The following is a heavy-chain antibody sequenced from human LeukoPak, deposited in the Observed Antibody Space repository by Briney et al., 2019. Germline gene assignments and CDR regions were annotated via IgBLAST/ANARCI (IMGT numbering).Heavy chain of an antibody. CDR3: ARLCPGTARYYFDS. Sequence: SETLSLTCTASGGSISSNNYYWGWVRQPPGKGLAWIGSIRYGGSTYYNPSLKSRVTISVDTSKNQFSLKLSSVAAADTAVYYCARLCPGTARYYFDSWGQGTLVTVSS. CDR1: GGSISSNNYY. CDR2: IRYGGST. D-gene: IGHD1-1*01. J-gene: IGHJ4*02. V-gene: IGHV4-39*01.